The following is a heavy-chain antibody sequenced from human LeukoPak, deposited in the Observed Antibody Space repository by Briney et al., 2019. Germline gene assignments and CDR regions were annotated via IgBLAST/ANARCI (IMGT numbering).Heavy chain of an antibody. V-gene: IGHV3-48*02. CDR1: GFTFSSYS. Sequence: GGSLRLSCAASGFTFSSYSMNWVRQAPGKGLEWVSYITSSSSTIYYADSVKGRFTISRDNAKNSLYLQMNSLRDEDTAVYYCARDSYCGGDCFSGFLEYWGQGTLVTVSS. D-gene: IGHD2-21*02. J-gene: IGHJ4*02. CDR2: ITSSSSTI. CDR3: ARDSYCGGDCFSGFLEY.